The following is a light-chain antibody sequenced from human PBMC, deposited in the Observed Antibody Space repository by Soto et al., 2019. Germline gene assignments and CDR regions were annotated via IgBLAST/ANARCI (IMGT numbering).Light chain of an antibody. J-gene: IGKJ1*01. CDR3: QQYNSYPRT. V-gene: IGKV1-5*01. CDR2: DAS. CDR1: QSISGW. Sequence: IQMTQSPSTLSASVGDRVTITCRASQSISGWLAWYQQKPGKAPNLLIYDASSLESGVPSRFSGSGSRTEFTLTISSLQPDDFATYYCQQYNSYPRTFGQGTKVEIK.